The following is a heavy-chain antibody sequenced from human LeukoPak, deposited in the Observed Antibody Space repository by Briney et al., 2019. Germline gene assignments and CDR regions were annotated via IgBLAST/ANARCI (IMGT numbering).Heavy chain of an antibody. CDR1: GGSINNYS. D-gene: IGHD5-18*01. J-gene: IGHJ4*02. CDR2: IYYSGST. Sequence: SETLSLTCTVSGGSINNYSWSWIRQPPGKGLEWIGYIYYSGSTNYNPSLNSRVTISVDTSQNQFSLKLNSVTAADTAVYYCARYSYGGSYFDYWGQGTLVTVSS. V-gene: IGHV4-59*08. CDR3: ARYSYGGSYFDY.